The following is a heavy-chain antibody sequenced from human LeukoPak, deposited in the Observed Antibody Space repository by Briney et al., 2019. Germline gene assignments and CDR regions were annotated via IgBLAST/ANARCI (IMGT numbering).Heavy chain of an antibody. D-gene: IGHD1-26*01. CDR1: GFTFSSYA. Sequence: GGSLRLSCAASGFTFSSYAMSWVRQAPGKGLEWVSAISGSGGSIYYADSVKGRFTISRDNAKNSLYLQMNSLRAEDTAVYYCAREGDNSGSYDYMDVWGKGTTVTVSS. J-gene: IGHJ6*03. CDR3: AREGDNSGSYDYMDV. CDR2: ISGSGGSI. V-gene: IGHV3-23*01.